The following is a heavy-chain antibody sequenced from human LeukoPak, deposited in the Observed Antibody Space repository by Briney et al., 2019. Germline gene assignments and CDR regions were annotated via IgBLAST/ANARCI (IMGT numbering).Heavy chain of an antibody. J-gene: IGHJ4*02. CDR2: IHYSGST. D-gene: IGHD6-19*01. V-gene: IGHV4-59*12. CDR1: GGSISFYY. CDR3: ARDIGAYVSGWSSLDS. Sequence: SETLSLTCTVSGGSISFYYWSWIRQPPGKGLEWIGYIHYSGSTNYNPSLKSRVTISVDTSKNQFSLKLSSVTAADTAVYYCARDIGAYVSGWSSLDSWGQGTLVTVSS.